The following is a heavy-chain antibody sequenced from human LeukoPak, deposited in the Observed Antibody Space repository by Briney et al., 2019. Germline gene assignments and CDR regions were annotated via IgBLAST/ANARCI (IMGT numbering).Heavy chain of an antibody. CDR3: ARETTTIFGVVPYYFDY. CDR1: GFTFSSYT. Sequence: PGGSLRLSCAASGFTFSSYTMNWVRQAPGRGLEWVSSISSSSSYKYYADSVKGRFTISRDNAKNSLYLQMNSLRAEDTAVYYCARETTTIFGVVPYYFDYWGQGTLATVSS. V-gene: IGHV3-21*01. J-gene: IGHJ4*02. CDR2: ISSSSSYK. D-gene: IGHD3-3*01.